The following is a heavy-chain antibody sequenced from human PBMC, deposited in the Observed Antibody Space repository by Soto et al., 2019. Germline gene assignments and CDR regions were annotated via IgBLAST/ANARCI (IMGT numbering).Heavy chain of an antibody. Sequence: QLLESGPRLVKPSETLSLTCGVSGGSISSGSNSWAWIRQSPGKGLEWIGTIYLSASKHYNPSLEGRVAISADTPNNQLSWRLSSVTAADTAVYYCGRHPGHGDSTTCIGYYSVDVWGQGTTVIVS. CDR2: IYLSASK. CDR3: GRHPGHGDSTTCIGYYSVDV. J-gene: IGHJ6*02. CDR1: GGSISSGSNS. D-gene: IGHD2-2*01. V-gene: IGHV4-39*01.